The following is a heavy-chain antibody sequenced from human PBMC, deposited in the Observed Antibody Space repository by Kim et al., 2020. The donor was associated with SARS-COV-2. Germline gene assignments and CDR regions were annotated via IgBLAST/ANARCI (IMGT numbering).Heavy chain of an antibody. J-gene: IGHJ3*02. CDR3: ARPGAVYDSSGYYYDRDAFDI. V-gene: IGHV4-39*01. D-gene: IGHD3-22*01. CDR2: IYYSGST. CDR1: GGSISSSSYY. Sequence: SETLSLTCTVSGGSISSSSYYWGWIRQPPGKGLEWIGSIYYSGSTYYNPSLKSRVTISVDTSKNQFSLKLSSVTAADTAVYYCARPGAVYDSSGYYYDRDAFDIWGQGTMVTVSS.